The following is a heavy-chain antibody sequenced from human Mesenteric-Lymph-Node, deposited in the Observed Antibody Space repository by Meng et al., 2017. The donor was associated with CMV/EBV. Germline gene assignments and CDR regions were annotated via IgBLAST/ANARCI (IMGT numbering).Heavy chain of an antibody. CDR2: IYYSGST. CDR3: ARVVGTYWYFDL. Sequence: SETLSLTCTVSGGSISSSSYYWGWIRQPPGKGLEWIGSIYYSGSTYYNPSLKSRVTISVDTSKNQFSLNLSSVTAADTAVYYCARVVGTYWYFDLWGRGTLVTVS. J-gene: IGHJ2*01. V-gene: IGHV4-39*07. CDR1: GGSISSSSYY.